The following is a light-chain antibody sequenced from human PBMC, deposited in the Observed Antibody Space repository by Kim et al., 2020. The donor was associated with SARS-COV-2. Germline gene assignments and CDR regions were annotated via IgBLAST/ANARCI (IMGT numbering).Light chain of an antibody. J-gene: IGKJ2*01. Sequence: SASTGDRVTITCRASQGISSYLAWYQQKPRKAPKLLIYAASTLQSGVPSRFSGSGSGTDFTLTISCLQSEDFATYYCQQYYSYPYTFGQGTKLEI. CDR3: QQYYSYPYT. V-gene: IGKV1-8*01. CDR2: AAS. CDR1: QGISSY.